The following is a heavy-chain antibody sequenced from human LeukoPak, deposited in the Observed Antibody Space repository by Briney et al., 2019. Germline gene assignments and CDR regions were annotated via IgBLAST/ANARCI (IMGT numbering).Heavy chain of an antibody. J-gene: IGHJ4*02. V-gene: IGHV4-59*01. Sequence: PSETLSLTCAVSGGSISSYYWSWIRQPPGKGLEWIGYIYYSGSTNYNPSLKSRVTISVDTSKNQFSLKLSSVTAADTAVYYCARGDLWFGELFLDYWGQGTLVTVSS. CDR2: IYYSGST. D-gene: IGHD3-10*01. CDR1: GGSISSYY. CDR3: ARGDLWFGELFLDY.